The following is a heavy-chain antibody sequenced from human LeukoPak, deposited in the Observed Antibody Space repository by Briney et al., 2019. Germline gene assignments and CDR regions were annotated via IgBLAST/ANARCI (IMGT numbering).Heavy chain of an antibody. CDR2: INPDGGNT. V-gene: IGHV1-46*01. D-gene: IGHD5-24*01. CDR1: GYTFTNSY. CDR3: ARIRDGYNDAYDI. J-gene: IGHJ3*02. Sequence: ASVKVSCKASGYTFTNSYIHWVRQAPGQVLEWMGLINPDGGNTNCAQNFQGRLTLTRDTSTSTVYMELSSLRSEDTAIYYCARIRDGYNDAYDIWGQGTVVTVPS.